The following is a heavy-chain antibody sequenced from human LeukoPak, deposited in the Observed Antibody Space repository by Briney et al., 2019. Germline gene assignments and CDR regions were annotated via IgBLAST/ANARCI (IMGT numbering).Heavy chain of an antibody. CDR2: INSDGSST. V-gene: IGHV3-74*01. J-gene: IGHJ4*02. CDR1: TFTFSSYW. D-gene: IGHD1-14*01. Sequence: SGGSLRLSCAASTFTFSSYWMHWVRQAPGKGMVWVSRINSDGSSTSYADSVKGPFTTSRDNAKNTLYLQMNSLRAEDTAVYYCARAMTGEDYWGQGTLVTVSS. CDR3: ARAMTGEDY.